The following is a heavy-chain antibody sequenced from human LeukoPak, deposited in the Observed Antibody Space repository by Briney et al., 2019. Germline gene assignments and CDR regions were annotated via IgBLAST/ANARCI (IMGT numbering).Heavy chain of an antibody. CDR2: ISAYNGNT. J-gene: IGHJ4*02. D-gene: IGHD3-10*01. CDR1: GYTFTSYG. CDR3: ARDVRVTMVRGVITYYFDY. Sequence: ASVKVSCKASGYTFTSYGISWVRQAPGQGLEWMGWISAYNGNTNYAQKLQGRVTMTTDTSTSTAYMELRSLRSDDTAVYYCARDVRVTMVRGVITYYFDYWGQGTLVTVSS. V-gene: IGHV1-18*01.